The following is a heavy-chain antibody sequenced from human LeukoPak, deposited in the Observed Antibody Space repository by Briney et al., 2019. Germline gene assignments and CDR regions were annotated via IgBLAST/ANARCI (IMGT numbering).Heavy chain of an antibody. CDR1: GFTFSSYS. Sequence: GGSLRLSCAASGFTFSSYSMNWVRQAPGKGLEWVSSISSSSSYIYYADSVKGRFTISRDNAKNSLYLQMNSLRAEDTAVYYCERSDVARWDFDYWGQGTLVTVSS. J-gene: IGHJ4*02. V-gene: IGHV3-21*01. CDR3: ERSDVARWDFDY. D-gene: IGHD4-23*01. CDR2: ISSSSSYI.